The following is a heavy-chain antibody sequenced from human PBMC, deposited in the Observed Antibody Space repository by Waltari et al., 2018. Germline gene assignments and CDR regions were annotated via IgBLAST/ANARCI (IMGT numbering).Heavy chain of an antibody. CDR3: AKGRSGNYWLFDC. CDR1: GFTFSNYA. CDR2: ISGSDVTT. V-gene: IGHV3-23*04. D-gene: IGHD1-26*01. J-gene: IGHJ4*02. Sequence: EVHLVESGGGLVQPGGSLRLSCDVSGFTFSNYAMSWVRQAPGKGLEWVSGISGSDVTTYYADSVKGRFTISRDNSKNTLYLQMNSLRSEDTALYYCAKGRSGNYWLFDCWGQGTLVTVSS.